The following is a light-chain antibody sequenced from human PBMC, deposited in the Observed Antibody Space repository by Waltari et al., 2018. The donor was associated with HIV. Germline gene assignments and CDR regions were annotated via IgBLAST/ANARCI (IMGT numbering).Light chain of an antibody. CDR1: QSVTSSY. J-gene: IGKJ4*01. CDR2: GAS. CDR3: QRYGSSPPLT. Sequence: EIVLTQSPGTLSLSPGERATLSCRASQSVTSSYLAWYQQKSGQAPRLLIYGASTRATGIPDRCIGGGSGTDFTLTICRLEPEDFAVYYCQRYGSSPPLTFGGGTKVEIK. V-gene: IGKV3-20*01.